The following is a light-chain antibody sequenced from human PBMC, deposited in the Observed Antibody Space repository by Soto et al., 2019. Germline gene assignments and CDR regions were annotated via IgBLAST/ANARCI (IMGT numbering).Light chain of an antibody. J-gene: IGKJ2*01. CDR1: QSISTW. Sequence: DIQMTQSASTLSASVGDRVTITCRASQSISTWLAWYQQKPGKAPKVLIYDASILERGVPSRFSGSGSGTNFTLTISSLQPADFATYHCQQYSSNSYTFGQGTKLEIK. V-gene: IGKV1-5*01. CDR3: QQYSSNSYT. CDR2: DAS.